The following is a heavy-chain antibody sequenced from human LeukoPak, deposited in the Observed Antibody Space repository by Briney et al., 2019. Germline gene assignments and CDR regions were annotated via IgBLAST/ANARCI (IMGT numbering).Heavy chain of an antibody. D-gene: IGHD3-22*01. Sequence: GGSLRLSCVASGFTFSTYAMSWVRQAPGKGLEWVGFIRSKPYGGTTEYAASVKGRFTISRDESKSIAYLHMNSLKSEDTAVYFCTRATDYSDSSGYYYFFDSWGQGTLVTVSS. J-gene: IGHJ4*02. V-gene: IGHV3-49*04. CDR1: GFTFSTYA. CDR3: TRATDYSDSSGYYYFFDS. CDR2: IRSKPYGGTT.